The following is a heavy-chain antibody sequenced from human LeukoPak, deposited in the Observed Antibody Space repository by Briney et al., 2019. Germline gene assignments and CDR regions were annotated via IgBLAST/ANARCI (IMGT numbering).Heavy chain of an antibody. CDR3: ARDLREFARRFDY. V-gene: IGHV4-39*07. J-gene: IGHJ4*02. CDR1: GVSISSSSYY. D-gene: IGHD3-10*01. Sequence: SETLSLTCTVSGVSISSSSYYWGWIRQPPGKGLDWIGSISYSGSTYYNPSLKSRVTISVDTSKNQFSLKLSSVTAADTAVYYCARDLREFARRFDYWGQGTLVTVSS. CDR2: ISYSGST.